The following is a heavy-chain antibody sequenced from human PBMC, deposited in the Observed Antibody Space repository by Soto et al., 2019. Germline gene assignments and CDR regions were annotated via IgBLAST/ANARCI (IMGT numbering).Heavy chain of an antibody. Sequence: QVQLVQSGAEVKTPGASVKVSCKTSGYAFSDTFIHWLRQAPGHGLEWMGMINPIGDRVTYAQTFQGRVTLTKDTSARTVYLELNSLRSDQTGVYYFARARSGTLIVFDYWGQGTVVTVSS. V-gene: IGHV1-46*01. CDR2: INPIGDRV. CDR3: ARARSGTLIVFDY. CDR1: GYAFSDTF. J-gene: IGHJ4*02. D-gene: IGHD6-25*01.